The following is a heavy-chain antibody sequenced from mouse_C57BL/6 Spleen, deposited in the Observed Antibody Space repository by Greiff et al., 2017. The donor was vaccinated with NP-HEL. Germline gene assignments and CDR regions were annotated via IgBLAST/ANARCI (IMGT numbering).Heavy chain of an antibody. V-gene: IGHV5-4*01. D-gene: IGHD1-1*01. J-gene: IGHJ2*01. Sequence: DVHLVESGGGLVKPGGSLKLSCAASGFTFSSYAMSWVRQTPEKRLEWVATISDGGSYTYYPDNVKGRFTISRDNAKNNLYLQMSHLKSEDTAMYYCARATLRGYFDYWGQGTTLTVSS. CDR2: ISDGGSYT. CDR3: ARATLRGYFDY. CDR1: GFTFSSYA.